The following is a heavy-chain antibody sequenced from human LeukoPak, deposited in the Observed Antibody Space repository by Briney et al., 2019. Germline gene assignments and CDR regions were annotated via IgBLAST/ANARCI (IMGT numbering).Heavy chain of an antibody. Sequence: SGGSLRLSCAASGFTFSSYSMNWVRQAPGKGLEWVSYISSSSSTIYYADSVMGRFTISRDNAKNSLYLQMNSLRAEDTAVYYCARGRGSSGYDYWGQGTLVTVSS. D-gene: IGHD3-22*01. CDR1: GFTFSSYS. CDR3: ARGRGSSGYDY. CDR2: ISSSSSTI. V-gene: IGHV3-48*01. J-gene: IGHJ4*02.